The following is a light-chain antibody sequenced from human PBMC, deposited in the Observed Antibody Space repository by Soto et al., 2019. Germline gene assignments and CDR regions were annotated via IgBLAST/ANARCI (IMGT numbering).Light chain of an antibody. J-gene: IGKJ1*01. V-gene: IGKV3-15*01. CDR1: QSVGSN. CDR2: DAS. Sequence: ERVMTQSPPTLSVSPGERVTLSCRASQSVGSNLAWYQQKPGQAPRLLIYDASTRATGIPARFSGSGSGTEFTLTISSLQSEDFAVYYCQHYNNWWTFGQGTKVEIK. CDR3: QHYNNWWT.